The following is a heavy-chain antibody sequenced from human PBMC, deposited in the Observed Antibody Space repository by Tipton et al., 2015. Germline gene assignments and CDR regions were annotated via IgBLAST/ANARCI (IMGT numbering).Heavy chain of an antibody. J-gene: IGHJ4*02. V-gene: IGHV3-23*01. CDR2: ISGSGGTT. CDR1: GFRFSDSA. CDR3: ARDWISDY. D-gene: IGHD1-1*01. Sequence: YLRLSCTTSGFRFSDSAMTWVRQSPGKGLEWVSLISGSGGTTYYADSVKGRFSISRDNNKNTLFLQMNSLRADDTALYYCARDWISDYWGQGTLVTVSS.